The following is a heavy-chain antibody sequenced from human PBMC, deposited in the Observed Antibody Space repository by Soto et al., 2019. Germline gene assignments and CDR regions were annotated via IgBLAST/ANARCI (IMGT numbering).Heavy chain of an antibody. CDR3: ARAAYYDFWSENYYYMDV. J-gene: IGHJ6*03. CDR2: ISSSGSTI. CDR1: GFTFSDYY. V-gene: IGHV3-11*01. Sequence: SGGSLRLSCAASGFTFSDYYMSWIRQAPGKGLEWVSYISSSGSTIYYADSVKGRFTISRDNAKNSLYLQMNSLRAEDTAVYYCARAAYYDFWSENYYYMDVWGKGTTVTVSS. D-gene: IGHD3-3*01.